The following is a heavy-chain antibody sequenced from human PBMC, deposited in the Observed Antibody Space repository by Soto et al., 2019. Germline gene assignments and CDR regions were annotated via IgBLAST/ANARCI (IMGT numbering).Heavy chain of an antibody. CDR2: ITHSGSII. CDR1: GFSLSDYY. Sequence: QVQLVESWGGLVKPGGSLRLSCAASGFSLSDYYMSWIRQAPGKGLECVSYITHSGSIIHYADSVKGRFAISRDNTKNSLYLHMNSLSAEDTAVYYCARLAVAGTHYFDNWGQGTLVPVSS. D-gene: IGHD6-19*01. J-gene: IGHJ4*02. V-gene: IGHV3-11*01. CDR3: ARLAVAGTHYFDN.